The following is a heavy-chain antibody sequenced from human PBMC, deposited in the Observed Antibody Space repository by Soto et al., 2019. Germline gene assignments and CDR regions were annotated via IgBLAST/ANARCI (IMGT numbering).Heavy chain of an antibody. J-gene: IGHJ4*02. CDR3: ARGSLPITGTVSDY. CDR1: GFTFSSYS. Sequence: SLRLSCAASGFTFSSYSMNWVRQAPGKGLEWVSSISSSSSYIYYADSVKGRFTISRDNAKNSLYLQMNSLRAEDTAVYYCARGSLPITGTVSDYWGQGTLVTVSS. V-gene: IGHV3-21*01. D-gene: IGHD1-20*01. CDR2: ISSSSSYI.